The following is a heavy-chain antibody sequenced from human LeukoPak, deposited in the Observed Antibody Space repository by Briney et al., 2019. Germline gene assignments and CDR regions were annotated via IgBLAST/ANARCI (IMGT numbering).Heavy chain of an antibody. CDR1: GFTFTSSA. Sequence: GTSVKVSCKASGFTFTSSAMQWVRQARGQRLEWIGWIVVGSGNTNYAQKFQERLTITRDMSTSTAYMELSSLRSEDTAVYYCAAIDRPYYYHGMDVWGQGTTVTVSS. CDR2: IVVGSGNT. CDR3: AAIDRPYYYHGMDV. J-gene: IGHJ6*02. V-gene: IGHV1-58*02.